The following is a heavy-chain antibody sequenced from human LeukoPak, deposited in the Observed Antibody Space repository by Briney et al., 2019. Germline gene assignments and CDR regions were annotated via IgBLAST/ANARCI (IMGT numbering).Heavy chain of an antibody. CDR2: IYYSGST. V-gene: IGHV4-59*01. CDR1: GGSISSYY. Sequence: PSETLSLTWTVSGGSISSYYWSWIRQPPGKGLEGIGYIYYSGSTNYNPSLKSRVTISVDTSKNQFSLKLSSVPAADTAVYYCARAGAYYYDSSGYYYLGYWGQGTLVTVSS. J-gene: IGHJ4*02. CDR3: ARAGAYYYDSSGYYYLGY. D-gene: IGHD3-22*01.